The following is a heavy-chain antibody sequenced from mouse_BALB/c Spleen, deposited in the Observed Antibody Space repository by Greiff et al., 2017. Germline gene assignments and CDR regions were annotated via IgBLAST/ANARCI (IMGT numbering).Heavy chain of an antibody. CDR2: ISYDGSN. V-gene: IGHV3-6*02. CDR1: GYSITSGYY. J-gene: IGHJ1*01. CDR3: ARFPSIYYYGSSYWYFDV. D-gene: IGHD1-1*01. Sequence: EVQRVESGPGLVKPSQSLSLTCSVTGYSITSGYYWNWIRQFPGNKLEWMGYISYDGSNNYNPSLKNRISITRDTSKNQFFLKLNSVTTEDTATYYCARFPSIYYYGSSYWYFDVWGAGTTVTVSS.